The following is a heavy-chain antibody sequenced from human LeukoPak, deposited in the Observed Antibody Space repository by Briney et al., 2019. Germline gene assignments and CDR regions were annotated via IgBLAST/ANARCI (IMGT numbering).Heavy chain of an antibody. CDR2: ISGRGGST. CDR1: GFTFNSYA. V-gene: IGHV3-23*01. Sequence: GGSLRLSCAASGFTFNSYAMSWVRQAQGKGLEWVSPISGRGGSTYYADSVKGRFTISRDNSKNTLYLQMNSLRAEDTAVYYCAKGGTHWPTGYYYMDVWGKGTTVTVSS. J-gene: IGHJ6*03. CDR3: AKGGTHWPTGYYYMDV. D-gene: IGHD1-1*01.